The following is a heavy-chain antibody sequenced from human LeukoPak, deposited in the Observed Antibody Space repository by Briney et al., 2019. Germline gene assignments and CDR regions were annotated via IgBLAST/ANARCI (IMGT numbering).Heavy chain of an antibody. CDR1: GGSFRNYA. J-gene: IGHJ4*02. D-gene: IGHD3-16*01. Sequence: GASVKVSCKAPGGSFRNYAMHWVRQAPGQGLEWMGRIIPLLDTTDYAQKFQGRLTIAADKSTNTAYMEVTSLRPDDTAVYFCARDLVVEVPSSLGYWGQGTLVTVSS. CDR2: IIPLLDTT. CDR3: ARDLVVEVPSSLGY. V-gene: IGHV1-69*04.